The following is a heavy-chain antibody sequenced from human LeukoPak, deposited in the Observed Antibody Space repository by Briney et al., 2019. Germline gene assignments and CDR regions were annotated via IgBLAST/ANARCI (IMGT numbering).Heavy chain of an antibody. J-gene: IGHJ4*02. CDR2: IKQDGSEK. Sequence: GGSLRLSCAASGFTFSTYWMTWVRQAPGKGLEWVANIKQDGSEKYYVDSVKGRFTISRDNAKNSLYLQMNSLRAEDTALYYCARATTVTSPRPLDFWGQGTLVTVSS. V-gene: IGHV3-7*03. CDR1: GFTFSTYW. D-gene: IGHD4-17*01. CDR3: ARATTVTSPRPLDF.